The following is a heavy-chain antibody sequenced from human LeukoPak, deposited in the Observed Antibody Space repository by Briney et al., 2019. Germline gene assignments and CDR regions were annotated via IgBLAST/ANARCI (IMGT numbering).Heavy chain of an antibody. CDR1: GFTFSTYY. Sequence: GGSLRLSCAASGFTFSTYYMNWVRQAPGKGLEWVSSISSSSSYIYYGDSVKGRFTISRDNAKNSLYLQMNSLRAEDTAVYYCARDRSNIAASDGWFDPWGQGTLVTVSS. J-gene: IGHJ5*02. V-gene: IGHV3-21*01. CDR3: ARDRSNIAASDGWFDP. D-gene: IGHD6-13*01. CDR2: ISSSSSYI.